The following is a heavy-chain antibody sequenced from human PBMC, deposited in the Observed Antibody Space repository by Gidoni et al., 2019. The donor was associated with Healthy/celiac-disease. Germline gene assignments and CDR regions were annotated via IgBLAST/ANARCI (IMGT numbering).Heavy chain of an antibody. V-gene: IGHV4-4*02. Sequence: QVQLHESCPGLVKPSGTLSLTFAVSGGSIRSSNWWSWVRQPPGQGLEWIGEIYHSGSTNYHPSLKSGVTISVDKSKNQFSLKLSSVTAADTAVYYCASLYYYGSGSYYWFDPWGQGTLVTVSS. J-gene: IGHJ5*02. D-gene: IGHD3-10*01. CDR3: ASLYYYGSGSYYWFDP. CDR2: IYHSGST. CDR1: GGSIRSSNW.